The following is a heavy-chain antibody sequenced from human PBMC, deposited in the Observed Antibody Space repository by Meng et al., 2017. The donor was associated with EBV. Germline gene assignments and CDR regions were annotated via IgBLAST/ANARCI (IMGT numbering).Heavy chain of an antibody. CDR1: GGTFRSDA. V-gene: IGHV1-69*01. D-gene: IGHD3-10*01. CDR3: ASESGRGFTPDY. CDR2: LIPMSGAP. J-gene: IGHJ4*02. Sequence: QVRLQQCGAGGKKPGSSVKVSCRTSGGTFRSDAVSWVRQAPGQGLEWMGGLIPMSGAPHYAQKFQDRVTIIADESTSTHSMELNNLRFEDTAMYYCASESGRGFTPDYWGQGTLVTVSS.